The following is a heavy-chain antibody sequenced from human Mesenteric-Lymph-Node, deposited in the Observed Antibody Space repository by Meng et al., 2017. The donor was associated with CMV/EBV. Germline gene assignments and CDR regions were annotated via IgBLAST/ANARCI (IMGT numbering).Heavy chain of an antibody. Sequence: GGSLRLSCAASGFTFSTYSMNWVRQAPGKGLEWVSSISSSSSYKYHADSVKGRFTISRDNAKNSLYLQMNSLRVEDTAVYYCAREEGGTGAEAFDIWGQGTMVTVSS. J-gene: IGHJ3*02. CDR3: AREEGGTGAEAFDI. D-gene: IGHD7-27*01. CDR1: GFTFSTYS. CDR2: ISSSSSYK. V-gene: IGHV3-21*01.